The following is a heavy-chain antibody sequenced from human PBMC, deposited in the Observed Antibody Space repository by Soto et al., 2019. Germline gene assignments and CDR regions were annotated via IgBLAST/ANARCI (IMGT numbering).Heavy chain of an antibody. D-gene: IGHD6-13*01. J-gene: IGHJ6*03. V-gene: IGHV3-23*01. CDR3: AKDLVRQQLIDGPYYYYMDV. CDR1: GFTFSSYA. CDR2: ISGSGGSK. Sequence: GGSLRLSCAASGFTFSSYAMSWVRQAPGKGLEWVSAISGSGGSKYYADSVKGRFTISRDNSKNTLYLQMNSLRAEDTAVYYYAKDLVRQQLIDGPYYYYMDVWGKGTTVTVSS.